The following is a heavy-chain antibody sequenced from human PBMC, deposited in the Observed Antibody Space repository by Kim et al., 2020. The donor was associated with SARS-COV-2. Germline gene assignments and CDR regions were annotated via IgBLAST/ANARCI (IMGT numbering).Heavy chain of an antibody. V-gene: IGHV1-69*13. CDR2: IIPIFGTA. D-gene: IGHD3-22*01. CDR1: GGTFSSYA. J-gene: IGHJ4*02. CDR3: ARDPNYYDSSGHRDY. Sequence: SVKVSCKASGGTFSSYAISWVRQAPGQGLEWMGGIIPIFGTANYAQKFQGRVTITADESTSTAYMELSSLRSEDTAVYYCARDPNYYDSSGHRDYWGQGTLVTVSS.